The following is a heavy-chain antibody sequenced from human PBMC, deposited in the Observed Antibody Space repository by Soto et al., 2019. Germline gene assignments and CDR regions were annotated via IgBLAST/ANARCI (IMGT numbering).Heavy chain of an antibody. V-gene: IGHV3-30-3*01. J-gene: IGHJ4*02. D-gene: IGHD6-19*01. Sequence: GGSLRLSCAASGFTFSTYVMHWVRQAPGKGLEWVAHISSDGNNKYYADSVKGRFTISRDNAKNSLFLQMNSLRDEDTALYYCARYSSGWYIFDFWGQGTQVTVSS. CDR3: ARYSSGWYIFDF. CDR2: ISSDGNNK. CDR1: GFTFSTYV.